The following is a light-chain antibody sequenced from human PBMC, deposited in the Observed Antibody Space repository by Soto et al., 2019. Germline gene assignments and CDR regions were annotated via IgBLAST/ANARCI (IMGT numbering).Light chain of an antibody. V-gene: IGKV1-9*01. J-gene: IGKJ1*01. CDR1: QDSTKY. Sequence: IQLTQSPSSLSASVGDRVTITCRASQDSTKYLAWYQQKPGKAPNLLIYDASTLHSGVPSRFSGSGSGTDFTLTVSGLQPEDFATYYCQQSYSSSATMFGQGTRVEIK. CDR2: DAS. CDR3: QQSYSSSATM.